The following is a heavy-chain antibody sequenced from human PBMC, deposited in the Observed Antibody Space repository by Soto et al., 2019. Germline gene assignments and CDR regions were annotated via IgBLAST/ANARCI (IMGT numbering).Heavy chain of an antibody. D-gene: IGHD3-22*01. CDR1: GGSISSGDYY. V-gene: IGHV4-30-4*01. J-gene: IGHJ4*02. CDR3: ARGRDSSGYYYRAHFDY. CDR2: IYYSGST. Sequence: ASETLSLTCTVSGGSISSGDYYWSWIRQPPGKGLEWIGYIYYSGSTYYNPSLKSRVTISVDTSKNQFSLKLSSVTAADTAVYYCARGRDSSGYYYRAHFDYWGQGTLVTVSS.